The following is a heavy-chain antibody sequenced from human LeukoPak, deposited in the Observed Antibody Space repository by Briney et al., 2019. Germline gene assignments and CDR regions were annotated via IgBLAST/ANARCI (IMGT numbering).Heavy chain of an antibody. CDR2: ISSSSSYI. CDR1: GFTFSSYS. D-gene: IGHD5-18*01. J-gene: IGHJ4*02. V-gene: IGHV3-21*01. Sequence: KAGGSLRLSCAASGFTFSSYSMNWVRQAPGKGLEWVSSISSSSSYIYYADSVKGRFTISRDNAKNSLYLQMNSLRAEDTAVYYCARTHRANSYGYDWGQGTLVTVSS. CDR3: ARTHRANSYGYD.